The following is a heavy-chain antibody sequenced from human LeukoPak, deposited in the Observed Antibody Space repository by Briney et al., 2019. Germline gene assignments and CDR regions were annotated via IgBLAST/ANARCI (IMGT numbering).Heavy chain of an antibody. CDR3: GRDSGNYDSSGYYGGPVY. D-gene: IGHD3-22*01. Sequence: SETLSLTCTVSGGSISSYYWSWIRQPPGKGLEWIGYIYYSGSTNYNPSLKSRVTISVDTSKNQFSLKLSSVTAADTAVYYCGRDSGNYDSSGYYGGPVYWSQGTLVTVSS. V-gene: IGHV4-59*01. CDR2: IYYSGST. J-gene: IGHJ4*02. CDR1: GGSISSYY.